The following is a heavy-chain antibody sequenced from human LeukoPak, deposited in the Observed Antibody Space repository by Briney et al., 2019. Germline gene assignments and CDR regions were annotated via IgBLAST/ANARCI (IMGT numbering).Heavy chain of an antibody. V-gene: IGHV3-21*04. CDR2: ISSSSSYI. J-gene: IGHJ5*02. CDR1: GFTFSSYS. CDR3: ARDFRLYNWFDP. Sequence: GGSLRLSCAASGFTFSSYSMNWVRQAPGKGLEWVSSISSSSSYIYYADSVKGRFTVSRDNAKNSLYLQMNSLRAEDTAVYYCARDFRLYNWFDPWGQGTLVTVSS.